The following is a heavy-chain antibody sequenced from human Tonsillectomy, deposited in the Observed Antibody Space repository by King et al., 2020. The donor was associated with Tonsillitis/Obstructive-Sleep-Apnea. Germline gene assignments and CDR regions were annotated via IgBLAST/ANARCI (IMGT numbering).Heavy chain of an antibody. CDR1: GFTFSSYG. CDR3: ARDSSPRQESYDY. J-gene: IGHJ4*02. D-gene: IGHD6-13*01. V-gene: IGHV3-33*01. Sequence: VQLVESGGGVVQPGRSLRLSCAASGFTFSSYGMHWVRQAPGKGLEWVAVRWYDGSNKYYADSVKGRFTISRDNSKNTLYLQMNSLRAEDTAVYYCARDSSPRQESYDYWGQGTLVTVSS. CDR2: RWYDGSNK.